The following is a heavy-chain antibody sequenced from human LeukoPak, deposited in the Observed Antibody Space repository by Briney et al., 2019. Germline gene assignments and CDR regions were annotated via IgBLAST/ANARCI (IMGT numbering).Heavy chain of an antibody. CDR1: GGSFSGYY. Sequence: SETLSLTCAVYGGSFSGYYWSWIRQPPGKGLEWIGEINHSGSTNYNPSLKSRVTISVDTSKNQFSLKLSPVTAADTAVYYCARGRGIAVAGLVDYWGQGTLVTVSS. CDR2: INHSGST. V-gene: IGHV4-34*01. J-gene: IGHJ4*02. CDR3: ARGRGIAVAGLVDY. D-gene: IGHD6-19*01.